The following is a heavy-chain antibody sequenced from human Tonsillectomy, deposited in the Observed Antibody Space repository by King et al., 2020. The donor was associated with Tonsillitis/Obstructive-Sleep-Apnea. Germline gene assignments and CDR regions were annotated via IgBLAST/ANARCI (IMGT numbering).Heavy chain of an antibody. J-gene: IGHJ4*02. CDR1: GGSFSGYY. V-gene: IGHV4-34*01. Sequence: VQLQQWGAGLLKPSETLSLTCAVYGGSFSGYYWNWVRQPPGKGLEWIGEINHSGRTNYNPSLKSRINISVDTSKNQFSLKLSSVTAADTAVYYCARDSLSSSSGFDYWGQGTLVTVSS. CDR3: ARDSLSSSSGFDY. CDR2: INHSGRT. D-gene: IGHD6-6*01.